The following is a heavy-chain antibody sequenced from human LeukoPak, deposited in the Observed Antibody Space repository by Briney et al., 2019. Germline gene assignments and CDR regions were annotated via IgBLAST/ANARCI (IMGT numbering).Heavy chain of an antibody. CDR3: AKVRGSSGWINDY. V-gene: IGHV3-23*01. CDR2: ISGGGRT. J-gene: IGHJ4*02. Sequence: GSLRLSCAASGFTFNSFDMSWVRQAPGKGLEWVSAISGGGRTYYADSVKGRFSISRDNSKNTLNLQMNSLRAEDTALYYCAKVRGSSGWINDYWGQGTLVTVSS. CDR1: GFTFNSFD. D-gene: IGHD6-19*01.